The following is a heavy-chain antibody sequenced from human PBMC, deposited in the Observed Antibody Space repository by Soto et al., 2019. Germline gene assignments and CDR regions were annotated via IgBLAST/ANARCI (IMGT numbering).Heavy chain of an antibody. CDR3: AKDKVYGGSSSSPFDY. J-gene: IGHJ4*02. Sequence: GGSLRLSCAASGFTFSSYAMSWVRQAPGKGLEWVSAISGSGGSTYYADSVKGRFTISRDNSKNTLYLQMNSLRAEDTAVYYCAKDKVYGGSSSSPFDYWGQGTLVTVSS. CDR1: GFTFSSYA. CDR2: ISGSGGST. V-gene: IGHV3-23*01. D-gene: IGHD6-6*01.